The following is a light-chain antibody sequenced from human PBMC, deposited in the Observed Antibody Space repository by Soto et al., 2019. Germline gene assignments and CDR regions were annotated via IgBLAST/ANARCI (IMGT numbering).Light chain of an antibody. Sequence: IVLTQSPATLSLSPGERATLSCRASQSLETFLAGYQQRPGQAPRLLISDASNRATGVPARFSGSGSGTDFTLTISSMEPEDFVFYYCQQRTNWGITFGQGTRLEIK. V-gene: IGKV3-11*01. CDR1: QSLETF. CDR3: QQRTNWGIT. CDR2: DAS. J-gene: IGKJ5*01.